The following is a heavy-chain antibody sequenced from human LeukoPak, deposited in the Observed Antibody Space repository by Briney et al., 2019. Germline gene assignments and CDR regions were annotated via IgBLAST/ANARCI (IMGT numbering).Heavy chain of an antibody. D-gene: IGHD3-22*01. J-gene: IGHJ4*02. CDR2: INHSGST. Sequence: PSETLSLTCAVYGGSFSGYYWNWIRQPPGKGLEWIGEINHSGSTNYNPSLKSRVTISADTSKNQFSLKVTSVTAADTAVYFCASREPGMTVPGLHWGQGALVTVSS. V-gene: IGHV4-34*01. CDR1: GGSFSGYY. CDR3: ASREPGMTVPGLH.